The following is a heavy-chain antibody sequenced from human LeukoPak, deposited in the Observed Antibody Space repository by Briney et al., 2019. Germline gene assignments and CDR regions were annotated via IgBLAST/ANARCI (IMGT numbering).Heavy chain of an antibody. V-gene: IGHV3-23*01. CDR1: GFTFSSYA. Sequence: GGSLRLSCAASGFTFSSYAMSWVRQAPGKGLEWVSAISGSGGSTYYADSVKGRFTISRDNSKNTLYLQMNSLRAEDTAVYYCAKGLIGIVVVVADIDYWGQGTLVTVSS. CDR2: ISGSGGST. D-gene: IGHD2-15*01. J-gene: IGHJ4*02. CDR3: AKGLIGIVVVVADIDY.